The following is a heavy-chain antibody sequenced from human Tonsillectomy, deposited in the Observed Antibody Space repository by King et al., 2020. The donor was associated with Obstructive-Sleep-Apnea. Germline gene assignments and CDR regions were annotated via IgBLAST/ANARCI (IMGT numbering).Heavy chain of an antibody. CDR1: GYIFITYW. CDR2: IDPGDSDT. Sequence: VQLVQSGAEVKKPGESLKISCKASGYIFITYWIGWVRQMPGKGLELMAIIDPGDSDTTYSPSFQGQVTISADKSISTAYLQWSSLKASDTAMYYCARHGYGGDSDAFDIWGQGTMVTVSS. J-gene: IGHJ3*02. CDR3: ARHGYGGDSDAFDI. D-gene: IGHD4-23*01. V-gene: IGHV5-51*01.